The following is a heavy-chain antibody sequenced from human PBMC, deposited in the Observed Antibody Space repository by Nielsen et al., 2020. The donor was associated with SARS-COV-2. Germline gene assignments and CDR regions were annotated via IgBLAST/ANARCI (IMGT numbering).Heavy chain of an antibody. Sequence: SETLSLTCSVSGGSISSGGHYWSWIRQLPGKGLEWIGCIYYSGSTYYNPSLKSRVTISVDTSKNQFSLKLSSVTAADTAVYYCARDADSSGYWFDPWGQGTLVTVSS. D-gene: IGHD3-22*01. CDR1: GGSISSGGHY. J-gene: IGHJ5*02. CDR2: IYYSGST. V-gene: IGHV4-31*03. CDR3: ARDADSSGYWFDP.